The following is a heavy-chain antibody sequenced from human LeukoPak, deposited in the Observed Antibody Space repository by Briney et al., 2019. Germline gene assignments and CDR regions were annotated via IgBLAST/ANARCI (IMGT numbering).Heavy chain of an antibody. CDR1: GGSISSGGYS. Sequence: SETLSLTCSVSGGSISSGGYSWSWIRQPAGKGLEWIGRISTSGTTNYNPSLKSRVTMSVDTSKNQFSLKLSSVTAADTAVYYCARVPIVGAPRASDYWGQGTLVTVSS. V-gene: IGHV4-61*02. D-gene: IGHD1-26*01. J-gene: IGHJ4*02. CDR2: ISTSGTT. CDR3: ARVPIVGAPRASDY.